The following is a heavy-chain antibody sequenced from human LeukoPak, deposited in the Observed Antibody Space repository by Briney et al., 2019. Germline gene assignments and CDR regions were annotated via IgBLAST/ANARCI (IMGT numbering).Heavy chain of an antibody. J-gene: IGHJ3*02. CDR3: ARHGGPLRSAFDI. D-gene: IGHD4-23*01. Sequence: GGALRLSCAASGFTFSSYWMHWVRQAPGKGLVGVSRVNSDGSSTSYADSVKGRFTISRDNAKNTLYLQMNGLRGEDTAVCYCARHGGPLRSAFDIWGQGTVVTVSS. V-gene: IGHV3-74*01. CDR1: GFTFSSYW. CDR2: VNSDGSST.